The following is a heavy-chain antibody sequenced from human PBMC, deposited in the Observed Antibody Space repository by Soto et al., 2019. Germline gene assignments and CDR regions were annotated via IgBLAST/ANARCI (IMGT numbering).Heavy chain of an antibody. D-gene: IGHD1-1*01. J-gene: IGHJ6*02. CDR3: ARVDGTTGTDYYYYGMDV. CDR1: GYTFTGYY. CDR2: INPNSGGT. V-gene: IGHV1-2*04. Sequence: ASVKVSCKASGYTFTGYYMHWVRQAPGQGLEWMGWINPNSGGTNYAQKFQGWVTMTRDTSISTAYMELSRLRSDDTAVYYCARVDGTTGTDYYYYGMDVWGQGTTVTVSS.